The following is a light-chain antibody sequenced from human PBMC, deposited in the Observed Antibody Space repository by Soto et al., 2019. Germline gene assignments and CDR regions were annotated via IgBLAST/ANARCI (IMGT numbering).Light chain of an antibody. CDR3: QQYGYSLFT. CDR2: GAS. CDR1: QSVSSSY. J-gene: IGKJ3*01. V-gene: IGKV3-20*01. Sequence: EIVLTQSPGTLSLSPGERATLSCRASQSVSSSYLTWYQQKPGQAPRLLIYGASGRATGIPDRFSGSGSGTDFTFTIVRLEPEDFAVYYCQQYGYSLFTFGPGTKVDIK.